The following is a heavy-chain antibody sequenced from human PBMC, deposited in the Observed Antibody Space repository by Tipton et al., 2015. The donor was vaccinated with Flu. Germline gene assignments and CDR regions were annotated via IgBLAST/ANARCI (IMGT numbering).Heavy chain of an antibody. CDR2: INSDGSST. D-gene: IGHD4-17*01. Sequence: SLRLSCAASGFTFSSYWMHWVRQAPGKGLVWVSRINSDGSSTSYADSVKGRFTISRDNAKNTLYLQMNSLRAEDMAVYYCAREYGDYGASFDYWGQGTLVTVSS. J-gene: IGHJ4*02. V-gene: IGHV3-74*01. CDR3: AREYGDYGASFDY. CDR1: GFTFSSYW.